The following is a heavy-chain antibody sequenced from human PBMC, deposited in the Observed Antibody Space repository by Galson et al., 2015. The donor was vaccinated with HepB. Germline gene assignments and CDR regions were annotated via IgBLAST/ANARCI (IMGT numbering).Heavy chain of an antibody. CDR1: GFTFSNYP. V-gene: IGHV3-23*01. J-gene: IGHJ4*02. CDR2: VSGTTGIT. CDR3: AKGPDGRILGTDVSY. D-gene: IGHD2-21*01. Sequence: SLRLSCAASGFTFSNYPMSWVRQAPGKGLEWVSSVSGTTGITNYADSVKGRFTISRDNSKNTLNLQMNSLRVEDTAIYYCAKGPDGRILGTDVSYWGQGTLGTVSS.